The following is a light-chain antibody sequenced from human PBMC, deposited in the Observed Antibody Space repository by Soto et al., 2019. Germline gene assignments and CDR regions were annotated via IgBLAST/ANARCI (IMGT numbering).Light chain of an antibody. V-gene: IGKV3-20*01. CDR2: GAS. CDR1: QRVSSN. Sequence: EIVITQSPPTLSLSPGERATLSGRASQRVSSNLAWYQQKPGQAPRLLIYGASNRATGVPDRFSGSGSGTDFTLTISRLEPEDFAVYYCQQYGSSGTFGQGTKV. J-gene: IGKJ1*01. CDR3: QQYGSSGT.